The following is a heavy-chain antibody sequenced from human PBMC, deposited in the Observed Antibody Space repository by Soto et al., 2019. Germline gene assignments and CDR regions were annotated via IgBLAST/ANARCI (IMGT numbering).Heavy chain of an antibody. J-gene: IGHJ4*02. CDR1: GGSISSCGYS. CDR3: ARAQWFGELPEGPFDY. D-gene: IGHD3-10*01. V-gene: IGHV4-30-2*01. Sequence: SETLSLTCTVSGGSISSCGYSWSWIRQPPGKGLEWIGYIYHSGSTYYNPSLKSRVTISVDRSKNQFSLKLSSVTAADTAVYYXARAQWFGELPEGPFDYWGQGTLVTVSS. CDR2: IYHSGST.